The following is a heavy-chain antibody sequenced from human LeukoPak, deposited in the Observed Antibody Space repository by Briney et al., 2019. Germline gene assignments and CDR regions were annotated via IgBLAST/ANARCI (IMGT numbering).Heavy chain of an antibody. CDR1: GFTFSSYA. CDR3: AKDDCSSTSCYLYSANWFDP. V-gene: IGHV3-30*07. J-gene: IGHJ5*02. CDR2: ISYDGSNK. Sequence: GGSLRLSCAASGFTFSSYAMPWVRQAPGKGLEWVAVISYDGSNKYYADSVKGRFTISRDNSKNTPYLQMNSLRAEDTAVYYCAKDDCSSTSCYLYSANWFDPWGQGTLVTVSS. D-gene: IGHD2-2*01.